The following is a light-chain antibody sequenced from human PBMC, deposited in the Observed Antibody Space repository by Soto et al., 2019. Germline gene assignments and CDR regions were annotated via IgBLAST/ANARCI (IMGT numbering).Light chain of an antibody. J-gene: IGKJ4*01. V-gene: IGKV1-9*01. CDR1: QDISTY. CDR3: QQPLA. Sequence: GDRVIITCRASQDISTYLAWYQQKPGKAPKLLIYTASTLESGVPSRFSGSGSGTEFTLTISSLQPEDFATYYCQQPLAFGGGTKVEIK. CDR2: TAS.